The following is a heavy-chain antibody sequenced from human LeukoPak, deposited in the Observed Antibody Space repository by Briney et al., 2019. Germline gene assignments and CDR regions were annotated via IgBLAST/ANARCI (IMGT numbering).Heavy chain of an antibody. CDR1: GFTFSSYE. CDR3: ARDRGQLATDY. Sequence: GGSLTLSCAASGFTFSSYEMNWVRQARGKGREGVSYISSSGNIIYYADSVKGRFTISRDNARNSLYLQMNSLRAEDTAVYYCARDRGQLATDYWGQGTLVTVAS. J-gene: IGHJ4*02. D-gene: IGHD6-6*01. V-gene: IGHV3-48*03. CDR2: ISSSGNII.